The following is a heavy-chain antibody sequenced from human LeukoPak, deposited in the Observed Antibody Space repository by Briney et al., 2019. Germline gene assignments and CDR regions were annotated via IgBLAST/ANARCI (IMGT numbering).Heavy chain of an antibody. Sequence: PGGSLRLSCAASGFTFSSYGMHWVRQAPGKGLEWVAFIRYDGSNKYYADSVKGRFTISRDNSKNTLYLQMNSLRAEDTAVYYCAKDGYDILTGYYPELSYSEYYFDYWGQGTLVTVSS. V-gene: IGHV3-30*02. J-gene: IGHJ4*02. CDR3: AKDGYDILTGYYPELSYSEYYFDY. CDR1: GFTFSSYG. CDR2: IRYDGSNK. D-gene: IGHD3-9*01.